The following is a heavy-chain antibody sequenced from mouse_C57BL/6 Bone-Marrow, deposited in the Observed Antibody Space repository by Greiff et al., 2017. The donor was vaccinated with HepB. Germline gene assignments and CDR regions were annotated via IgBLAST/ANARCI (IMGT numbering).Heavy chain of an antibody. D-gene: IGHD1-1*01. CDR2: INPSSGYT. CDR3: ARWGVYYGSRGAMDY. CDR1: GYTFTSYT. Sequence: VKVVESGAELARPGASVKMSCKASGYTFTSYTMHWVKQRPGQGLEWIGYINPSSGYTKYNQKFKDKATLTADKSSSTAYMQLSSLTSEDSAVYYCARWGVYYGSRGAMDYWGQGTSVTVSS. J-gene: IGHJ4*01. V-gene: IGHV1-4*01.